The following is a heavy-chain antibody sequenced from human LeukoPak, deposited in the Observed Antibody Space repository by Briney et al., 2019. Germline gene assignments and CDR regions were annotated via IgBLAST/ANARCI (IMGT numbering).Heavy chain of an antibody. CDR3: ARGGSSGWKDAFDI. Sequence: SETLSLTCAVYGGSFSGYYWSWIRQPPGKGLEWIGYIYYSGSTNYNPSLKSRVTISVDTSKNQFSLKLSSVTAADTAVYYCARGGSSGWKDAFDIWGQGTMVIVSS. D-gene: IGHD6-19*01. J-gene: IGHJ3*02. V-gene: IGHV4-59*01. CDR2: IYYSGST. CDR1: GGSFSGYY.